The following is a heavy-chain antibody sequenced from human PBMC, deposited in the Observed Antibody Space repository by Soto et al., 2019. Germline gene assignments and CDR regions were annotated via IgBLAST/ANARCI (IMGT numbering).Heavy chain of an antibody. Sequence: EVQLVESGGGLIQPGGSLRLSCAASGFTVSSNYLSWVRQAPGKGLEWVSVIYSGGSRYYADSVKGRFTISRDNSKNTLYLQMNSLRAEDTAVYYCARAYGSGNGGAFDIWGQGTMVTVSS. CDR3: ARAYGSGNGGAFDI. D-gene: IGHD3-10*01. J-gene: IGHJ3*02. V-gene: IGHV3-53*01. CDR2: IYSGGSR. CDR1: GFTVSSNY.